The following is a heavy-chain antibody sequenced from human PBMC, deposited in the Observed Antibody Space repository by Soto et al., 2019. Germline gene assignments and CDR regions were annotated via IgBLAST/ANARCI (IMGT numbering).Heavy chain of an antibody. J-gene: IGHJ6*02. Sequence: SEALYLTCTVSGVSISSCGYYWVWIRQHPGKGLDWIGYIYYSGSTYYNPSLKSRVTISVDTSKNQFSLKLISVTAADTAVYYCARAGPTWLGELFYGMDVWGQGTTVTVSS. CDR2: IYYSGST. V-gene: IGHV4-31*03. D-gene: IGHD3-10*01. CDR3: ARAGPTWLGELFYGMDV. CDR1: GVSISSCGYY.